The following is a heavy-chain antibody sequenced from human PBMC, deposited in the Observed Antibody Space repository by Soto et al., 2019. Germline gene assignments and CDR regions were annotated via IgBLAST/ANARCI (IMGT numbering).Heavy chain of an antibody. CDR3: AGGYMVRGGAAWFDT. Sequence: QVQLEQSGAEVKKPGSSVKVSCKASEGTFSSHAISWVRQAPEEGLEWMGGIIPLFGTTNYAQKFQGRVTITADKSTSTVFMGLISLTSDDTAIYYCAGGYMVRGGAAWFDTWGQGTLVAVSS. J-gene: IGHJ5*02. CDR1: EGTFSSHA. D-gene: IGHD3-10*01. CDR2: IIPLFGTT. V-gene: IGHV1-69*06.